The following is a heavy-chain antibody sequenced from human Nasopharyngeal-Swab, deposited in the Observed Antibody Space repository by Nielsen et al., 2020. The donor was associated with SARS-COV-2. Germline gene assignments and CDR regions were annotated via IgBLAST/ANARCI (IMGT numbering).Heavy chain of an antibody. V-gene: IGHV7-4-1*02. J-gene: IGHJ6*02. CDR3: ARVYCTNGVCYGLDYYYYYGMDV. Sequence: WVRQAPGQGLEWTGWINTNTGNPTYAQGFTGRFVFSLDTSVSTAYLQISSLKAEDTAVYYCARVYCTNGVCYGLDYYYYYGMDVWGQGTTVTVSS. D-gene: IGHD2-8*01. CDR2: INTNTGNP.